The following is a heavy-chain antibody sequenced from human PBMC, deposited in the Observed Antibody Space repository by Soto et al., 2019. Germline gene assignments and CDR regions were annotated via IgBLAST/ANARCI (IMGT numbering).Heavy chain of an antibody. Sequence: SETLSLTCDVYGGFFSGYYWSWIRQPPGKGLEWIGEINHSASTNYKPSLKSRVTISVDTSKNQFSLKLSSVTAADTAVYYCAIGRVAVAVYYYYGMDVWGQGTTVTVSS. D-gene: IGHD6-19*01. J-gene: IGHJ6*02. CDR2: INHSAST. CDR1: GGFFSGYY. CDR3: AIGRVAVAVYYYYGMDV. V-gene: IGHV4-34*01.